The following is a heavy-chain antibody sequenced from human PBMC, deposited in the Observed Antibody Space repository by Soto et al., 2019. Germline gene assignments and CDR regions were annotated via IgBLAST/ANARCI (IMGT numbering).Heavy chain of an antibody. D-gene: IGHD1-1*01. Sequence: QVQLVQSGAEVKKPGASVKVSCKASGYTFTGYYMHWVRQAPGQELEWMGWINPNSGGTNYAQKFQGWVTMTRDTSISTAYMELSRLRSDDTAVYYCARDLHGGTGYYGMDVWGQGTTVTVSS. CDR2: INPNSGGT. CDR3: ARDLHGGTGYYGMDV. V-gene: IGHV1-2*04. CDR1: GYTFTGYY. J-gene: IGHJ6*02.